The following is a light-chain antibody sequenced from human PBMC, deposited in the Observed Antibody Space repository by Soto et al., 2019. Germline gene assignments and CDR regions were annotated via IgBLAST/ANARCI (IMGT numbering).Light chain of an antibody. CDR2: GAS. CDR3: QQYDDWPPYT. Sequence: EIVMTQTPATLSVSPGERATLSCRASQSVNYNLAWYQQKPGQAPRLLIYGASNRATGIPARFSASGSGTEFTLTISSLQSEDLAVYYCQQYDDWPPYTFGQGTRLEMK. V-gene: IGKV3-15*01. CDR1: QSVNYN. J-gene: IGKJ2*01.